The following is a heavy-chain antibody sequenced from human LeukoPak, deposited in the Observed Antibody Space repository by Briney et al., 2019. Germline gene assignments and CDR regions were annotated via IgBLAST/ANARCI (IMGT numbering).Heavy chain of an antibody. CDR3: AKEGNYYDSSGLDY. Sequence: GGSLRLSCAASGFTFSDYYMSWIRQAPGKGLEWVSYISSSGSTIYYADSVKGRFTISRDNAKNSLYLQMNSLRAEDTALYYCAKEGNYYDSSGLDYWGQGTLVTVSS. D-gene: IGHD3-22*01. CDR2: ISSSGSTI. V-gene: IGHV3-11*01. CDR1: GFTFSDYY. J-gene: IGHJ4*02.